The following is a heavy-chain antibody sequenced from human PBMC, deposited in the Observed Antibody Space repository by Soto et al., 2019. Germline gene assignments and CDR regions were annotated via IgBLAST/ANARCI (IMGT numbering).Heavy chain of an antibody. V-gene: IGHV4-34*01. D-gene: IGHD3-10*01. CDR1: GESFSGYY. J-gene: IGHJ4*02. Sequence: SETLSLTCAAYGESFSGYYWSWIRQPPGKGLEWIGEINHSGSTNYNPSLKSRVTISVDTSKNQFSLKLSSVTAADTAVYYCARGSMVRGVIITSPFDYWGQGTLVTVSS. CDR3: ARGSMVRGVIITSPFDY. CDR2: INHSGST.